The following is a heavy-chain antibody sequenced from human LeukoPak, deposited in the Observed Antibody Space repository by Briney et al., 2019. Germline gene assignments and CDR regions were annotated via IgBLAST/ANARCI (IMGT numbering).Heavy chain of an antibody. Sequence: GGSLRLSCAASGFPFSSSWMSWLRQAPGTGLEWVANINQDGSQRYSVDSVKGRFTVSRDNAKNPLYLQMDSLRAEDTAVYYCARDGSGWSNYWGQGTLVTVSS. D-gene: IGHD6-19*01. CDR3: ARDGSGWSNY. J-gene: IGHJ4*02. V-gene: IGHV3-7*01. CDR1: GFPFSSSW. CDR2: INQDGSQR.